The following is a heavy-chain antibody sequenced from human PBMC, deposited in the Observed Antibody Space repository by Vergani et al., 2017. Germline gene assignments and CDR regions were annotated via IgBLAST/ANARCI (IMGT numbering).Heavy chain of an antibody. CDR3: ARFRYGSGKHTQYVMDV. V-gene: IGHV4-34*01. J-gene: IGHJ6*02. D-gene: IGHD3-10*01. CDR1: GGSFSGYY. Sequence: QVQLQQWGAGLLKPSETLSLTCAVYGGSFSGYYWSWIRQPPGKGLEWIGEINHSGSTNYNPSLKSRVTISVDTSKNQFSLKLSSVTAADTAVYYCARFRYGSGKHTQYVMDVWGQGTTVTVSS. CDR2: INHSGST.